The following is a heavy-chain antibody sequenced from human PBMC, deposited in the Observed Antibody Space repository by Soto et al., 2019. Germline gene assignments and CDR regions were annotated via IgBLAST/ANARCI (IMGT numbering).Heavy chain of an antibody. D-gene: IGHD2-15*01. CDR2: IYYRSKWFH. V-gene: IGHV6-1*01. Sequence: PWQTLSLTDVFSVGSVSSNGACWNWIRQSPSRGLQWLGRIYYRSKWFHDYAASVESRMAINPDTSRNQFSLQLNYVTPEDTAVYYCARVHCSAGTCLDGLDFWGQGTTVTVSS. J-gene: IGHJ6*02. CDR3: ARVHCSAGTCLDGLDF. CDR1: VGSVSSNGAC.